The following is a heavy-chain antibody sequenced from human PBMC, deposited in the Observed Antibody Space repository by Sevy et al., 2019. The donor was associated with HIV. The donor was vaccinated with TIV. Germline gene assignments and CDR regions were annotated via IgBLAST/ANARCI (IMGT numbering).Heavy chain of an antibody. Sequence: GGSLRLSCAASGFTFSTYTMNWVRQAPGKGLEWVSSISFGSNYIYYAGSVKGRFTISRDNADNSPFLQMNSLRAGDTAVYYCARPYGSGSWEAFDLWGQGTMVTVSS. CDR3: ARPYGSGSWEAFDL. D-gene: IGHD3-10*01. CDR1: GFTFSTYT. CDR2: ISFGSNYI. V-gene: IGHV3-21*01. J-gene: IGHJ3*01.